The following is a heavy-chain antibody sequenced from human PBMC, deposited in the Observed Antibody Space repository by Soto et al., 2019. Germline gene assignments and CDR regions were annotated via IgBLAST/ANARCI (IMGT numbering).Heavy chain of an antibody. V-gene: IGHV1-69*13. CDR1: GCTFSSYA. D-gene: IGHD3-22*01. CDR2: FIPISSTA. Sequence: SVKVSCKASGCTFSSYAISWVRQAPGQGLEWMGGFIPISSTANYAQNFQGRVTIPADDSTTTAYIELSRLRSEDMDAYYSARTKDYYDSSGYRPDAYWGQ. J-gene: IGHJ4*02. CDR3: ARTKDYYDSSGYRPDAY.